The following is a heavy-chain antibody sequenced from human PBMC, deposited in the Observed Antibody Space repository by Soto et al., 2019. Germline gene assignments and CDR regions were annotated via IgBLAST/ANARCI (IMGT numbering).Heavy chain of an antibody. V-gene: IGHV3-23*01. D-gene: IGHD5-18*01. CDR3: VRDRDLYRAMFHADL. CDR2: ISGSGVST. Sequence: GGSLRLSCAASGVIFSSYAMSWVRQAPGKGLEWVSAISGSGVSTYYADSVKGRFTISRDNAKNSLYLQMNSLRDEDSAVYFCVRDRDLYRAMFHADLWGKGTLVTVS. CDR1: GVIFSSYA. J-gene: IGHJ4*01.